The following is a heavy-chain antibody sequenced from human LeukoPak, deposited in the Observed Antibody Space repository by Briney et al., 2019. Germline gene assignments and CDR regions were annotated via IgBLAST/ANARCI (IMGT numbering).Heavy chain of an antibody. CDR3: ARSPSRIVPAARGPLDY. Sequence: SETLSLTCAVYGGSFSGYYWSWIRQPPGKGLEWIGEINHSGSTNYNPSLKSRVTISVDTSKNQFSLKLSSVTAADTAVYYCARSPSRIVPAARGPLDYWGQGTLVTVSS. CDR1: GGSFSGYY. V-gene: IGHV4-34*01. D-gene: IGHD2-2*01. CDR2: INHSGST. J-gene: IGHJ4*02.